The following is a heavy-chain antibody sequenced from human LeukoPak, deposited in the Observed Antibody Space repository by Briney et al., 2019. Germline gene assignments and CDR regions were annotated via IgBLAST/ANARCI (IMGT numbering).Heavy chain of an antibody. CDR1: GGTFSSYA. CDR3: ATYYYDSSGYYKSRAFDI. Sequence: ASVKVSCKASGGTFSSYAISWVRQAPGQGLEWMGRIIPILGIANYAQKFQGRVTITADKSTNTAYMELSSLRSEDTAVYYCATYYYDSSGYYKSRAFDIWGQGTMVTVSS. CDR2: IIPILGIA. V-gene: IGHV1-69*04. D-gene: IGHD3-22*01. J-gene: IGHJ3*02.